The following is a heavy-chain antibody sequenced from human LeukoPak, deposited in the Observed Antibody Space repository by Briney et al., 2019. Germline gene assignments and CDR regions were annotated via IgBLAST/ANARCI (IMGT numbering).Heavy chain of an antibody. J-gene: IGHJ6*03. V-gene: IGHV4-4*09. Sequence: TSETLSLTCNVTGGYITSYQWSWIRQPPGKGLEWIGYFYTSGSTNYNPSLKSRVTMSADTSKNQFSLKLISVTAADTAVYYCARHPNYYYYYMDVWGRGTTVTVSS. CDR1: GGYITSYQ. CDR3: ARHPNYYYYYMDV. CDR2: FYTSGST.